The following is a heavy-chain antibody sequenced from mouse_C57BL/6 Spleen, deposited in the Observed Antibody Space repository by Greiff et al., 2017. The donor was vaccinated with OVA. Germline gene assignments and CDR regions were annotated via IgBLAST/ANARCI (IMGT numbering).Heavy chain of an antibody. D-gene: IGHD2-14*01. J-gene: IGHJ2*01. V-gene: IGHV5-4*03. Sequence: EVKLMESGGGLVKPGGSLKLSCAASGFTFSSYAMSWVRQTPEKRLEWVATISDGGSYTYYPDNVKGRFTISRDNAKNNLYLQMSHLKSEDTAMYYCARAPYDGDYFDYWGQGTTLTVSS. CDR3: ARAPYDGDYFDY. CDR1: GFTFSSYA. CDR2: ISDGGSYT.